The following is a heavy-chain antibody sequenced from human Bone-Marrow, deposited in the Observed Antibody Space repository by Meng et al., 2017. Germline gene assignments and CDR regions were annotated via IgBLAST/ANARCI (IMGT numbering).Heavy chain of an antibody. CDR2: IWYDGSNK. J-gene: IGHJ6*02. V-gene: IGHV3-33*01. Sequence: GGSLRLSCAASGFTFSSYGMHWVRQAPGKGLEWVAVIWYDGSNKYYADSVKGRFTISRDNSKNTLYLQMNSLRAEDTAVYYCARSLTLSYSSSWHYYYGMDVWGQGTTVTVSS. CDR1: GFTFSSYG. D-gene: IGHD6-13*01. CDR3: ARSLTLSYSSSWHYYYGMDV.